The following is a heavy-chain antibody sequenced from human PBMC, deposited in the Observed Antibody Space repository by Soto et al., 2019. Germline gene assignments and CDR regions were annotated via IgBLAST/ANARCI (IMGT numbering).Heavy chain of an antibody. CDR2: IRSKANSYAT. CDR3: TGGSGSYLFIDY. V-gene: IGHV3-73*01. D-gene: IGHD3-10*01. J-gene: IGHJ4*02. Sequence: GGSLRLSCAASGFTFSGSAMHWVRQASGKGLEWVGRIRSKANSYATAYAASVKGRFTISRDVSKNTAYLQMNSLKTEDTAVYYCTGGSGSYLFIDYWGQGTLVTVSS. CDR1: GFTFSGSA.